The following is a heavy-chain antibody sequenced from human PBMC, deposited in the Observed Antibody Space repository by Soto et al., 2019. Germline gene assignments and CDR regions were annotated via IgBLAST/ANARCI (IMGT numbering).Heavy chain of an antibody. Sequence: SETLSLTCSVSGGYITIDDYYWSWIRQAPGKGLEWIGFTYYTGTTYGNPSLKSRVTMSVDPSRTHFSLRLSSVTAADTAVYYCARGYYYYGMDVWGQGTTVTVSS. CDR2: TYYTGTT. CDR3: ARGYYYYGMDV. CDR1: GGYITIDDYY. J-gene: IGHJ6*02. V-gene: IGHV4-30-4*01.